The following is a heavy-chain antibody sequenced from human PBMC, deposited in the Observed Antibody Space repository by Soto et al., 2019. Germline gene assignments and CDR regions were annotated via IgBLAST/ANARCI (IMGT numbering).Heavy chain of an antibody. CDR1: GFTVSSHY. D-gene: IGHD5-18*01. CDR2: IYGGGAT. V-gene: IGHV3-53*01. J-gene: IGHJ4*02. CDR3: ARDAKNSSAFDY. Sequence: GSLRLSCAASGFTVSSHYMSWVRQAPGKGLEWVSIIYGGGATSYADSVKGRFTISRDNSKNTVHLQMNALRAEDTAVYYCARDAKNSSAFDYWGQGTLVTVSS.